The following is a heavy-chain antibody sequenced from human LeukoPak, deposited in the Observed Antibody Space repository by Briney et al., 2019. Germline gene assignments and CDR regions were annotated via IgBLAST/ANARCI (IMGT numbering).Heavy chain of an antibody. Sequence: ASVRVSCKTSGYSFTDYYIHWVRQAPGQGLEWMGWINTKTGRTSSARKFQGRVTMTRDPSVTTVYMDMAWLTSDDTAIYFCARADFIDAGPYLIGPWGQGTLVTVSS. V-gene: IGHV1-2*02. CDR3: ARADFIDAGPYLIGP. CDR1: GYSFTDYY. D-gene: IGHD3-3*01. J-gene: IGHJ5*02. CDR2: INTKTGRT.